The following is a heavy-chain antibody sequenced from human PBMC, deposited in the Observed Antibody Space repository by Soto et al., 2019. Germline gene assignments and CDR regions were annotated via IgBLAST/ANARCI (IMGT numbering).Heavy chain of an antibody. CDR3: ARSPLGPMAFDM. Sequence: EVQLVESGGDLVQPGGSLRLSCAASGFIFTNYWMTWVRQAPGKGLEWVANINHDGSETYYLDSVKGRFAISRDNAKNSLFLQMNSLRDEDTAIYYCARSPLGPMAFDMWGHGTLVAVSS. J-gene: IGHJ3*02. CDR2: INHDGSET. V-gene: IGHV3-7*03. D-gene: IGHD7-27*01. CDR1: GFIFTNYW.